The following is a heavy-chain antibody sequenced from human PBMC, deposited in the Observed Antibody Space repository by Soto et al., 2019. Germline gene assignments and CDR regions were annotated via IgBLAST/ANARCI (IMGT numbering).Heavy chain of an antibody. V-gene: IGHV1-2*02. CDR3: ARDQGHIYSGYDFPNYYYGMDV. CDR1: GYTFTGYY. CDR2: INPNSGGT. D-gene: IGHD5-12*01. Sequence: ASVKVSCKASGYTFTGYYMHWVRQAPGQGLEWMGWINPNSGGTNYAQKFQGRVTMTRDTSISTAYMELSRLRSDDTAVYYCARDQGHIYSGYDFPNYYYGMDVWGQGTTGTVAS. J-gene: IGHJ6*02.